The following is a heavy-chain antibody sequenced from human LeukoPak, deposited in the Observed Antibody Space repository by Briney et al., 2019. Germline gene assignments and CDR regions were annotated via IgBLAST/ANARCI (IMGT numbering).Heavy chain of an antibody. V-gene: IGHV4-39*01. CDR2: IYYSGST. CDR3: ARHRQWLVYFDY. D-gene: IGHD6-19*01. CDR1: GGSISSSSYY. Sequence: SEALSLTCTVSGGSISSSSYYWGWIRQPPGKGLEWIGSIYYSGSTYYNPSLKSRATISVDTSKNQFSLKLSSVTAADTAVYYCARHRQWLVYFDYWGQGTLVTVSS. J-gene: IGHJ4*02.